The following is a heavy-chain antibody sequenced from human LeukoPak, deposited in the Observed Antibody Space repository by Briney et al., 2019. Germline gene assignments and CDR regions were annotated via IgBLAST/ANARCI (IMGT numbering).Heavy chain of an antibody. V-gene: IGHV1-69*04. CDR1: GGTFSSYA. Sequence: SVKVSCKASGGTFSSYAISWVRQAPGQGLEWMGRIIPIFGIANYAQMFQGRVTITADKSTSTAYMELSSLRSEDTAVYYCARDEYGINWFDPWGQGTLVTVSS. J-gene: IGHJ5*02. CDR2: IIPIFGIA. CDR3: ARDEYGINWFDP. D-gene: IGHD4/OR15-4a*01.